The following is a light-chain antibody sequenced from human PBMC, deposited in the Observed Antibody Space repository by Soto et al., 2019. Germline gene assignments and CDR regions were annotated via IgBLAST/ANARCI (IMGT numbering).Light chain of an antibody. J-gene: IGKJ1*01. CDR1: QRGIYSSNNKNY. V-gene: IGKV4-1*01. CDR2: WAS. CDR3: QQYYTPPTWT. Sequence: DLGTTLALNSLEESRGCRACINLRSRQRGIYSSNNKNYLAWYQQKQGQPPKLLIYWASTRESGVPDRFSGSGSGTDFTLTIDSLQAEELAVYYGQQYYTPPTWTFGQGTKVDIK.